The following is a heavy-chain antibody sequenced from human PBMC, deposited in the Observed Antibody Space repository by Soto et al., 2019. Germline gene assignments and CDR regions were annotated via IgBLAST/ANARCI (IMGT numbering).Heavy chain of an antibody. V-gene: IGHV4-34*01. CDR2: IKHSGSP. D-gene: IGHD6-19*01. CDR3: ASPQGWYSPRLGDWFDP. CDR1: GGSFSGYY. J-gene: IGHJ5*02. Sequence: QVQLQQWGAGLLKPSETLSLTCAVYGGSFSGYYWSWIRQPPGKGLEWIGEIKHSGSPNYNPSLKSGVPISVATSKSQFSLRLSSVTAADTAVYYCASPQGWYSPRLGDWFDPWGQGTLVTVSS.